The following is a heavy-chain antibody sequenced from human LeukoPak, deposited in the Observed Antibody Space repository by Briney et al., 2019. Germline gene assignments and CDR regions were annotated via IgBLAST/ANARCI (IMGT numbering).Heavy chain of an antibody. J-gene: IGHJ4*02. CDR2: INHSGST. Sequence: SETLSLTCTVSGGSISSSSYYWGWIRQPPGKGLEWIGEINHSGSTNYNPSLKSRVTISVDTSKNQFSLKLSSVTAADTAVYYCALRRIAAAFDYWGQGTLVTVSS. CDR3: ALRRIAAAFDY. V-gene: IGHV4-39*07. CDR1: GGSISSSSYY. D-gene: IGHD6-13*01.